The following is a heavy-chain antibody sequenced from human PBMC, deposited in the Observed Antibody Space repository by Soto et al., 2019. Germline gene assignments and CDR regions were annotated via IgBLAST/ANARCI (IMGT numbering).Heavy chain of an antibody. D-gene: IGHD1-1*01. CDR2: IKSKTDGGTT. J-gene: IGHJ4*02. CDR1: GFTFSNAW. CDR3: TTDRALAGTKHVDY. V-gene: IGHV3-15*01. Sequence: TGGSLRLSCAASGFTFSNAWMSWVRQAPGKGLEWVGRIKSKTDGGTTDYAAPVKGRFTISRDDSKNTLYLQMNSLKTEDTAVYYCTTDRALAGTKHVDYWGQGTLVTVSS.